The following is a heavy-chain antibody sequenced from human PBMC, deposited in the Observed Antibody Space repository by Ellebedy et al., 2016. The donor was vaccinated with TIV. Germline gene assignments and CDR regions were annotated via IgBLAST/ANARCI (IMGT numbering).Heavy chain of an antibody. V-gene: IGHV3-21*01. CDR1: EFTVSNYW. Sequence: GESLKISCAASEFTVSNYWMHWVRQAPGKGLEWVSSISSSGSYIYYADSVKGRFTISRDNAKNSLYLQMNRLRAEDTAVYYCARDGCSTTSCYYYYYGMDVWGQGTTVTVSS. CDR2: ISSSGSYI. CDR3: ARDGCSTTSCYYYYYGMDV. D-gene: IGHD2-2*01. J-gene: IGHJ6*02.